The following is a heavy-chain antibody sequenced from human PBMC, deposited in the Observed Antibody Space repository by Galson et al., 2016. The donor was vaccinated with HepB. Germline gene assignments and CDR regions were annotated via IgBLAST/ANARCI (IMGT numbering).Heavy chain of an antibody. CDR3: ARQGGYSGYDYGGYFDY. J-gene: IGHJ4*02. Sequence: SETLSLTCGVSGGSISSSNWWSWVRQPPGKGLEWIGEIYHSGSTNYNPSLKSRVTISVDESKNQFSLKLISVTAADTAVYYCARQGGYSGYDYGGYFDYWGQGTLVTVSS. CDR1: GGSISSSNW. CDR2: IYHSGST. V-gene: IGHV4-4*02. D-gene: IGHD5-12*01.